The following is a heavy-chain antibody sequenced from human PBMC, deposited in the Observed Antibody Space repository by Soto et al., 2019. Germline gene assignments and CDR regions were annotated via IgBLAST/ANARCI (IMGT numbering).Heavy chain of an antibody. Sequence: QVQLQESGPGLVKPSETLSLTCTVSGGSISTYYWSWIRQPPGKGLEWFGYIYDSGNTNYNPSLNSRVTISVATSMNQFSLNLSSVTAADTAVSFCARGHLRGIDAFDIWGQGTRVTVSS. CDR3: ARGHLRGIDAFDI. CDR1: GGSISTYY. V-gene: IGHV4-59*01. CDR2: IYDSGNT. D-gene: IGHD4-17*01. J-gene: IGHJ3*02.